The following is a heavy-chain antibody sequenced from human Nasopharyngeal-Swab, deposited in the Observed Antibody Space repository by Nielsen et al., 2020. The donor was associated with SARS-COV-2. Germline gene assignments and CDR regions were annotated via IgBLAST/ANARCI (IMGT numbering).Heavy chain of an antibody. Sequence: SETLSLTCAVSGYSISSSNWLGWIRQPPGKGLEWIGYIYYSGSTYYHPSLKSRVTMSVATSKNQFSLKLSSVTAVDTAVYYCASITIFGVVSDYWGQGTLVTVSS. D-gene: IGHD3-3*01. V-gene: IGHV4-28*01. CDR3: ASITIFGVVSDY. CDR2: IYYSGST. J-gene: IGHJ4*02. CDR1: GYSISSSNW.